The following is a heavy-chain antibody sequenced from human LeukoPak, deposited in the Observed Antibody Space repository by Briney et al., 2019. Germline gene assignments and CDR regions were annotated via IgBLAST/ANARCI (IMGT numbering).Heavy chain of an antibody. V-gene: IGHV5-51*01. D-gene: IGHD3-22*01. CDR3: ARHTTYYYDSSGYYYGYYFDY. Sequence: KPGESLKISCKGSGYSFTSYWIGWVRQMPGKGLEWMGIIYPGDSDTRYSPSFQGQVTISADKSISTAYLQWSSLKASDTAMYYCARHTTYYYDSSGYYYGYYFDYWGQGTLVTVSS. CDR2: IYPGDSDT. J-gene: IGHJ4*02. CDR1: GYSFTSYW.